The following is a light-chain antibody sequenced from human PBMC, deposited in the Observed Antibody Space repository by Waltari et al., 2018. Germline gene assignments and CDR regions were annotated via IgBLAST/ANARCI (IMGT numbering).Light chain of an antibody. CDR1: RSDIGHDF. CDR2: EVG. J-gene: IGLJ3*02. V-gene: IGLV2-14*01. CDR3: LSYTTSSILGV. Sequence: QPALTQPASVSGSPGQPTTLPCTRTRSDIGHDFLSSYQQHPGKAPKLMIYEVGRRPPGGSNRFSGSKSGNTASLTISGLQAEDEADYYCLSYTTSSILGVFGGGTKLTVL.